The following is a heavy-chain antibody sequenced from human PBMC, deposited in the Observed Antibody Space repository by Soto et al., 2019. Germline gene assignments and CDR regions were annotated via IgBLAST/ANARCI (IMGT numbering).Heavy chain of an antibody. CDR1: GGTFGNSA. CDR2: IVPMFGTA. CDR3: ARDGDPQSAFWSGPLGGGRFDP. Sequence: QVQLVQSGAEVKKPGSSVNVSRKTFGGTFGNSAVTWVRQAPGQGLEWLGGIVPMFGTANYAQKFQGRVTITADESTITAYMELNSLKTDDTAVYYCARDGDPQSAFWSGPLGGGRFDPWGQGTLVTVSS. J-gene: IGHJ5*02. V-gene: IGHV1-69*12. D-gene: IGHD3-3*01.